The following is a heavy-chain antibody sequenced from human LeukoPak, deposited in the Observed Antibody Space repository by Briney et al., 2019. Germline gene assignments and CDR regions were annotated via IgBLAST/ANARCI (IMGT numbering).Heavy chain of an antibody. Sequence: GRSLRLSCAASGFTFSTYGMHWVRQAPGKGLQWVAVILYDGSNKYFADSVKGRFIISRDNSKNTLYLQMNSLTAEDMAVYYCARVVAGSVYNSGMDVWGQGTTVTVSS. CDR3: ARVVAGSVYNSGMDV. J-gene: IGHJ6*02. CDR1: GFTFSTYG. D-gene: IGHD3-10*01. V-gene: IGHV3-30*01. CDR2: ILYDGSNK.